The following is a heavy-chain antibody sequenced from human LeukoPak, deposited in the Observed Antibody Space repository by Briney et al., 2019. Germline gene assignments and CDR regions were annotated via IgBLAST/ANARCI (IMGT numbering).Heavy chain of an antibody. Sequence: KSGGSLRLSCAASGFTFSSYWMHWVRQPPGKGLVWVSCINSHGSTTNYADSVKGRFSISRDNAENTLYLQMNSLRVEDTAVYYCVRGADTGYSSDSWGQGTLVTVSS. CDR2: INSHGSTT. CDR1: GFTFSSYW. D-gene: IGHD3-9*01. CDR3: VRGADTGYSSDS. V-gene: IGHV3-74*01. J-gene: IGHJ4*02.